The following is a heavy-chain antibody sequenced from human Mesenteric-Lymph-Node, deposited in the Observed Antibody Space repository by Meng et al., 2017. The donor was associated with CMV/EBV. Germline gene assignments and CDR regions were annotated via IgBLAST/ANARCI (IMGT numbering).Heavy chain of an antibody. CDR2: INPDSGAT. V-gene: IGHV1-2*02. Sequence: ASVKVSCKASGNTLIGYYMHWVRQAPGQGLEWMGWINPDSGATNYAQKFQGRVTMTRDTSISTAYMELSRLRSDDTAVYYCARDVSGSSGYGHWGQGTLVTVSS. D-gene: IGHD3-22*01. CDR3: ARDVSGSSGYGH. CDR1: GNTLIGYY. J-gene: IGHJ4*02.